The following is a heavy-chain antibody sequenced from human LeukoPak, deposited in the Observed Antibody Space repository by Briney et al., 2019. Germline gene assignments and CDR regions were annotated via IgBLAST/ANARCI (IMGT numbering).Heavy chain of an antibody. CDR2: FDPEDGET. J-gene: IGHJ4*02. Sequence: ASVNVSRKVSGYTLTELSMHWVRQAPGTGLEWMGGFDPEDGETIYAQTFQGRVTMTEDTSTDTAYMELSSLRSEDTAVYYCATDLQVGASPAGNYWGQGTLVTVSS. V-gene: IGHV1-24*01. D-gene: IGHD1-26*01. CDR1: GYTLTELS. CDR3: ATDLQVGASPAGNY.